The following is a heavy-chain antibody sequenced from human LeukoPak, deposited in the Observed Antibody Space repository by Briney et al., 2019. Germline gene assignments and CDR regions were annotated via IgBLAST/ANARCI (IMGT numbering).Heavy chain of an antibody. Sequence: SVKVSCKASGFTFTSSAVQWVRQACGQRLEWIGWIVVGSGNTNYAQKFQERVTITRDMSTSTAYMELSSLRSEDTAVYYCAADRGCSGGSCYVRFDPWGQGTLVTVSS. V-gene: IGHV1-58*01. CDR3: AADRGCSGGSCYVRFDP. D-gene: IGHD2-15*01. J-gene: IGHJ5*02. CDR1: GFTFTSSA. CDR2: IVVGSGNT.